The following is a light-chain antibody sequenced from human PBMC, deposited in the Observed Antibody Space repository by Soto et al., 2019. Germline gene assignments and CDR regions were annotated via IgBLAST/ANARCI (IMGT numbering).Light chain of an antibody. J-gene: IGKJ3*01. V-gene: IGKV1-27*01. CDR3: QKYDSPPLT. Sequence: DIKMTQSPSSLSASVGDRVTITCRASQGIGNYLAWYQQTPGKIPKLLIYATSTLQSGVPSRFSGSGSGTDFTLTISSLQPDDVATYYCQKYDSPPLTFGPGTKVDIK. CDR1: QGIGNY. CDR2: ATS.